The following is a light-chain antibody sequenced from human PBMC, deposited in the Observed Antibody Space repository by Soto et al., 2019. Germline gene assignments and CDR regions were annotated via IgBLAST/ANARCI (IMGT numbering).Light chain of an antibody. CDR1: QDISNY. V-gene: IGKV1-33*01. J-gene: IGKJ4*01. Sequence: DIQMTQSPSSLSASVGDRVTITCQASQDISNYLNWYQQKQGKAPKLLIYDASNVETGVPSRFSRSGSGTDFTFTISSLQTEDIATYYCQQYDNPPLTFGGGTKVEIK. CDR3: QQYDNPPLT. CDR2: DAS.